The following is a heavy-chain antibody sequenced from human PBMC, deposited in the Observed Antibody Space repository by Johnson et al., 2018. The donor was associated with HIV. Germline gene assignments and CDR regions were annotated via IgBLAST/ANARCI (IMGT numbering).Heavy chain of an antibody. CDR1: GFTFSSYA. CDR2: ISYDANNE. CDR3: ARDRYCSGGVGDAFDI. D-gene: IGHD2-15*01. J-gene: IGHJ3*02. Sequence: QVQLVESGRGVVQPGTSLRLSCAASGFTFSSYAVHWVRQAPGKGLEWVALISYDANNEYYADSVRGRFTISRDNSKNTLYLQMNSLRAEDTAVYYCARDRYCSGGVGDAFDIWGQGTMVAVSS. V-gene: IGHV3-30*04.